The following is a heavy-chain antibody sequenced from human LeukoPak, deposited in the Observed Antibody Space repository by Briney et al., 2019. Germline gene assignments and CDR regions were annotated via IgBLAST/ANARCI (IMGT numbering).Heavy chain of an antibody. D-gene: IGHD2-15*01. CDR3: ARDCSGGSCCGRSWFDP. Sequence: PSETLSLTCTVSGGSISSYYWSWIRQPPGKGLEWIGYIYYSGSTNYNPSLKSRVTISVDTSKNQFSLKLSSVTAADTAVYYCARDCSGGSCCGRSWFDPWGQGTLVTVSS. CDR2: IYYSGST. CDR1: GGSISSYY. J-gene: IGHJ5*02. V-gene: IGHV4-59*01.